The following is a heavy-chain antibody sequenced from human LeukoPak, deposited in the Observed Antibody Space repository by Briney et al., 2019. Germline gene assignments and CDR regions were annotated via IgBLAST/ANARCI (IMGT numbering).Heavy chain of an antibody. V-gene: IGHV4-59*08. Sequence: NPSETLSLTCTVSGGSISSYYWSWIRQPPGKGLEWIGYIYYSGSTNYNPSLKSRVTISVDTSKNQFSLKLSSVTAADTAVYYCARSDFWSGYPDYWGQGTLVTVSS. CDR2: IYYSGST. CDR1: GGSISSYY. D-gene: IGHD3-3*01. J-gene: IGHJ4*02. CDR3: ARSDFWSGYPDY.